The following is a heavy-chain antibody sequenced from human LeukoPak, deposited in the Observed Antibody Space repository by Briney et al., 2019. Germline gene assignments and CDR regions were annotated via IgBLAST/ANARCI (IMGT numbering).Heavy chain of an antibody. CDR3: ARDEGYCSSTSCPPPNYYYYYGMDV. CDR2: ISAYNGNT. CDR1: GYTFTSYG. D-gene: IGHD2-2*01. J-gene: IGHJ6*02. V-gene: IGHV1-18*01. Sequence: ASVKVSCKASGYTFTSYGISWVRQAPGQGLEWMGWISAYNGNTNYAQKLQGRVTMTTDTSTSTAYMELRSLRSDDTAVYYCARDEGYCSSTSCPPPNYYYYYGMDVWGQGTTVTVSS.